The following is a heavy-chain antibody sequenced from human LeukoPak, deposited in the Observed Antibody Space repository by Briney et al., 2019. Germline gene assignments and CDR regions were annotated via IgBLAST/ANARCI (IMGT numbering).Heavy chain of an antibody. D-gene: IGHD2-2*01. V-gene: IGHV3-33*01. Sequence: GGSLRLSCAASGFTFSDYGMYWVRQAPGKGLEWVAVIWYGGSNKYYGDSVKGRFTISRDNSKNTLYLQMNSLRAEDAAVYYCASQYCTSSTCGRPYWGQGTLVTVSS. CDR1: GFTFSDYG. CDR2: IWYGGSNK. J-gene: IGHJ4*02. CDR3: ASQYCTSSTCGRPY.